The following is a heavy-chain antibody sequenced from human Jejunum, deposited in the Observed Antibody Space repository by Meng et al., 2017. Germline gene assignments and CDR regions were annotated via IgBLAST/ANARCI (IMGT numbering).Heavy chain of an antibody. J-gene: IGHJ4*02. CDR3: ASVRLSVSSDDY. CDR2: INQDESEK. V-gene: IGHV3-7*01. D-gene: IGHD6-19*01. Sequence: GESLKISCVASRFSFSNFWMSWVRQPPGKGLEWVANINQDESEKYYVDSVKGRFTISRDNAKNSPYLQMNSLRPEDTAIYYCASVRLSVSSDDYWGQGTLVTVSS. CDR1: RFSFSNFW.